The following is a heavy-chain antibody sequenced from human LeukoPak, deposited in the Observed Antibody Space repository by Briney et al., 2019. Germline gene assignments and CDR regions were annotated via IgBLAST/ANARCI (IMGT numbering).Heavy chain of an antibody. J-gene: IGHJ4*02. D-gene: IGHD6-6*01. CDR2: IYPRDGST. V-gene: IGHV1-46*01. CDR3: ARVGEYSSSSGPFDY. CDR1: EYTFTSNY. Sequence: ASVKVSCKASEYTFTSNYIHWVRQAPGQGLEWMGMIYPRDGSTSYAQKFQGRVTMTRDTSTSTVYMELSSLRSEDTAVYYCARVGEYSSSSGPFDYWGQGTLVTVSS.